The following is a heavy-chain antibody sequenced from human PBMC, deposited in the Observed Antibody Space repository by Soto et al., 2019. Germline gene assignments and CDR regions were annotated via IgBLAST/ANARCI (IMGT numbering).Heavy chain of an antibody. CDR3: ARKDKSGYFNWFGP. D-gene: IGHD3-22*01. CDR1: GCKFASSW. Sequence: GCKFASSWIAWVRQKPGKGLEWMGIIFPSDSDTRYSPSFQGQVTISADRSTSTVFLQWASLKASDTAVYFCARKDKSGYFNWFGPWGQGTLVTVSS. J-gene: IGHJ5*02. V-gene: IGHV5-51*01. CDR2: IFPSDSDT.